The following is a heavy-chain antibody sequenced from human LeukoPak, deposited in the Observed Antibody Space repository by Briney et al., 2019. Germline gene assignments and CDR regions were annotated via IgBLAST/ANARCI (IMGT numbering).Heavy chain of an antibody. CDR2: FDPEDGET. V-gene: IGHV1-24*01. D-gene: IGHD3-3*01. Sequence: ASVKVSCKVSGYTLTELSMHVVRQAPGNGLEWMGGFDPEDGETIYAQKCQGRVTMPEDTSADTAYMGLSSLRYEDTAVYYCATADFWGGYYRDYWGQGTLVTVSS. CDR3: ATADFWGGYYRDY. J-gene: IGHJ4*02. CDR1: GYTLTELS.